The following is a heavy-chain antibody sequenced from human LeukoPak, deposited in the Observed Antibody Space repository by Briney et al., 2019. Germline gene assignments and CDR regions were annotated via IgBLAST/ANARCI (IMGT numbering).Heavy chain of an antibody. CDR2: ISSSGSTI. CDR3: VRASGIVVVVGSAFDI. J-gene: IGHJ3*02. Sequence: PGGSLRLSCAASGFTFSDYYMSWIRQAPGKGLEWVSYISSSGSTIYYADSVKGRFTISRDNAKNSLYLQMNSLRAEDTAVYYCVRASGIVVVVGSAFDIWGQGTMVTVSS. D-gene: IGHD2-15*01. V-gene: IGHV3-11*01. CDR1: GFTFSDYY.